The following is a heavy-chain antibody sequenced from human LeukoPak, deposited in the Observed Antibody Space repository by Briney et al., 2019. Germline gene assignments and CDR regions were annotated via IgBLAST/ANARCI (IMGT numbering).Heavy chain of an antibody. J-gene: IGHJ4*02. V-gene: IGHV1-69*05. D-gene: IGHD2-2*01. CDR2: IIPIFGTA. Sequence: SVKVSCKTSGYTFIDSYIHWVRQAPGQGLEWMGGIIPIFGTANYAQKFQGRVTITTDESTSTAYMELSSLRSEDTAVYYCARVGYCSSTSCHQTIFDYWGQGTLVTVSS. CDR3: ARVGYCSSTSCHQTIFDY. CDR1: GYTFIDSY.